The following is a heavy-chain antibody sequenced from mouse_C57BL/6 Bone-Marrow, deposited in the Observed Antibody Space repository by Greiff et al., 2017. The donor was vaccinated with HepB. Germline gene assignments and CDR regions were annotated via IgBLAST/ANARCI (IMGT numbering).Heavy chain of an antibody. Sequence: VQGVESGPGLVQPSQSLSITCTVSGFSLTSYGVHWVRQSPGKGLEWLGVIWSGGSTDYNAAFISRLSISKDNSKSQVFFKMNSLQADDTAIYYCARRFYSNHYYAMDYWGQGTSVTVSS. CDR3: ARRFYSNHYYAMDY. J-gene: IGHJ4*01. CDR1: GFSLTSYG. D-gene: IGHD2-5*01. V-gene: IGHV2-2*01. CDR2: IWSGGST.